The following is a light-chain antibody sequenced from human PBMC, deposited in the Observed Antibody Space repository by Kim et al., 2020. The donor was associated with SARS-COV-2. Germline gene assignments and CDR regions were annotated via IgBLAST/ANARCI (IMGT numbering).Light chain of an antibody. J-gene: IGKJ5*01. CDR1: QSVASNY. CDR2: GTS. V-gene: IGKV3-20*01. CDR3: QQYGSSPT. Sequence: EIVLTQSPGTLSLSPGERATLSCRASQSVASNYLAWYQQKPGQAPRLLVYGTSSRATGIPDRFSGSASGTDLTLTISRLEPDDFAVYYCQQYGSSPTFGQGTRLEIK.